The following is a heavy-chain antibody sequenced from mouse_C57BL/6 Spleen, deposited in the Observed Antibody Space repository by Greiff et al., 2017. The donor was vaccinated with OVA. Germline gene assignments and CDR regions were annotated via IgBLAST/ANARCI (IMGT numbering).Heavy chain of an antibody. V-gene: IGHV1-54*01. CDR3: ARSDGYYRFDY. CDR2: INPGSGGT. D-gene: IGHD2-3*01. CDR1: GYAFTNYL. Sequence: LVESGAELVRPGTSVKVSCKASGYAFTNYLIEWVKQRPGQGLEWIGVINPGSGGTNYNEKFKGKATLTADKSSSTAYMQLSSLTSEDSAVYFCARSDGYYRFDYWGQGTTLTVSS. J-gene: IGHJ2*01.